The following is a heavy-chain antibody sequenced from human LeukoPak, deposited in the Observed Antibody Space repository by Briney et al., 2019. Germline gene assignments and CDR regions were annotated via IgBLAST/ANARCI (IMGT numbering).Heavy chain of an antibody. D-gene: IGHD4/OR15-4a*01. J-gene: IGHJ4*02. V-gene: IGHV4-59*12. CDR3: ARVRTIVVPHHFDS. Sequence: SETLSLTCTVSGGSISNYYWSWIRQLPGKGLEWIGYLDKIGYTNYNPSLESRVSISLDTSKNQFSLELTSVTAADTARYYCARVRTIVVPHHFDSWGQGTLVTVSS. CDR1: GGSISNYY. CDR2: LDKIGYT.